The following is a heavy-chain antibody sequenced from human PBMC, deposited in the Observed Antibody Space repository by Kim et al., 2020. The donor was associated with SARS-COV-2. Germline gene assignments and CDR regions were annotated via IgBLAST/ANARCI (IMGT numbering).Heavy chain of an antibody. V-gene: IGHV3-23*01. J-gene: IGHJ4*02. Sequence: SVKGRFTISRDNSQKTFSLQMKSLRAEDTAVYYCAKGAFYYDSTGYRHFDFWGQGTLVTVSS. CDR3: AKGAFYYDSTGYRHFDF. D-gene: IGHD3-22*01.